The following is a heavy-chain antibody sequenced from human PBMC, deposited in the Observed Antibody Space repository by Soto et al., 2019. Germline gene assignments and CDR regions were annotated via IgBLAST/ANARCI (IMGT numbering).Heavy chain of an antibody. J-gene: IGHJ4*02. CDR3: AHDSHGGNTYFDL. D-gene: IGHD1-26*01. CDR2: IYFSGST. Sequence: VQLQESGPGLVRPSETLSLTCTVSAGSISSGNFYWRWVRQPPGKGLEWIGYIYFSGSTSYSPSLKSRLTISLNTSNNQFSLKLTSVTAADTAVYYCAHDSHGGNTYFDLWGQGALVTVSS. CDR1: AGSISSGNFY. V-gene: IGHV4-30-4*01.